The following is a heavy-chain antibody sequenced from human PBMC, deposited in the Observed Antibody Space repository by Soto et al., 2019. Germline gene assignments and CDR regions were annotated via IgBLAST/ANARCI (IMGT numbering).Heavy chain of an antibody. J-gene: IGHJ4*02. CDR2: INHSGST. V-gene: IGHV4-34*01. Sequence: PSETLSLTCAVYGGSFSGYYWSWIRQPPGKGLEWIGEINHSGSTNYNPSLKSRVTISVDTSKNQFSLKLSSVTAADTAVYYCARGYSYGKHDFDYWGQGTLVTV. CDR1: GGSFSGYY. D-gene: IGHD5-18*01. CDR3: ARGYSYGKHDFDY.